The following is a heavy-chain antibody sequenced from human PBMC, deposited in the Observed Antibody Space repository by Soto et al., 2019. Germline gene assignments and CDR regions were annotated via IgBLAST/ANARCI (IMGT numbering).Heavy chain of an antibody. V-gene: IGHV3-21*01. D-gene: IGHD3-3*01. CDR1: GFIFNTYS. CDR2: ISPSGSYM. Sequence: GGSLLLSCAASGFIFNTYSMDWVRQAPGKGLEWVASISPSGSYMYYGDSLKGRFTVSRDNAKNSLYLQMDSLRADDTAIYYCARFGLVTFDCWGQGTLVTVSS. J-gene: IGHJ4*02. CDR3: ARFGLVTFDC.